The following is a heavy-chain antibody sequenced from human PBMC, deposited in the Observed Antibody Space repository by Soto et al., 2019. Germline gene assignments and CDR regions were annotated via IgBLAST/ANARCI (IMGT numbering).Heavy chain of an antibody. J-gene: IGHJ5*02. CDR3: ARCIAALRLSWFGP. CDR1: GYTFSGNY. D-gene: IGHD6-6*01. V-gene: IGHV1-2*02. Sequence: QAQLVQSGAEVKKPGASVKVSCMASGYTFSGNYLHWVRQAPGQGLEWMGWINPKSGGTGYAQKFQGSVTMTTDTSTSTAYMELSSLRSAERAVYSCARCIAALRLSWFGPWGQGTLVTVSS. CDR2: INPKSGGT.